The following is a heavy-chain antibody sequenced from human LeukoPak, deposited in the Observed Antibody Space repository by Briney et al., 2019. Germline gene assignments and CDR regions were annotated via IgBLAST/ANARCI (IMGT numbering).Heavy chain of an antibody. J-gene: IGHJ5*02. D-gene: IGHD3-22*01. CDR3: AKGSGYSPDHLWFDP. Sequence: GGSLRLSCAASGFTFSSYAMSWVRQAPGKGLEWVSAISGSGGSTYYADSVKGRFTISRDNSKNTLYLQMNSLRAEDTAVYYCAKGSGYSPDHLWFDPWGQGTLVTVSS. CDR1: GFTFSSYA. V-gene: IGHV3-23*01. CDR2: ISGSGGST.